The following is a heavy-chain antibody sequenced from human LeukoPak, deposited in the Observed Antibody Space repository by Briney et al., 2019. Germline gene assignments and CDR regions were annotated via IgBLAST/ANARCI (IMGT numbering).Heavy chain of an antibody. D-gene: IGHD4-17*01. J-gene: IGHJ4*02. V-gene: IGHV3-21*04. Sequence: PGGSLRLSCAASGFTFSSYSMNWVRQAPGKGLEWVSSISSSSSYIYYADSVKGRFTISRDNAKNTLYLQMNSLRAEDTAVYYCAKVDGAYFDYWGQGTLVTVSS. CDR1: GFTFSSYS. CDR2: ISSSSSYI. CDR3: AKVDGAYFDY.